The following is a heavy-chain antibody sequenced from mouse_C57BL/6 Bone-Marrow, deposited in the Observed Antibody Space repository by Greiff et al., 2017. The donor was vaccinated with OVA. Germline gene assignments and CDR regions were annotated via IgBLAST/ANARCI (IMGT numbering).Heavy chain of an antibody. CDR3: ARVPHYYGSPYWYFDV. D-gene: IGHD1-1*01. CDR2: INPSSGYT. J-gene: IGHJ1*03. V-gene: IGHV1-7*01. CDR1: GYTFTSYW. Sequence: QVQLQQSGAELAKPGASVKLSCKASGYTFTSYWMHWVKQRPGQGLEWIGYINPSSGYTKYNQKFKDKATLTADKSSRTAYMQLSSLTYEDSAVYYCARVPHYYGSPYWYFDVWGTGTTVTVSS.